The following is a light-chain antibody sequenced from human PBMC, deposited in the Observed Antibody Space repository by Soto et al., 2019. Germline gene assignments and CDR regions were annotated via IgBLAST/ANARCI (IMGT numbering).Light chain of an antibody. CDR2: DTS. V-gene: IGLV7-46*01. CDR3: LLSYSGAVV. Sequence: QAVVTQEPSLTVSPGGTVTLTCGSSTGAVTSGHYPYWFQQKPGQAPRTLIYDTSNKHSWTPARFSGSLLGGKAALTLSGAQPEDESEYSCLLSYSGAVVFCGGNKVTVL. J-gene: IGLJ2*01. CDR1: TGAVTSGHY.